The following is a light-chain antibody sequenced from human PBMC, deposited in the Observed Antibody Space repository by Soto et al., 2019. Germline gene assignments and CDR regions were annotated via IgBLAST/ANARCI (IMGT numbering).Light chain of an antibody. CDR2: EVS. CDR1: SSDVGNYKY. CDR3: SSYAGSNNWV. V-gene: IGLV2-8*01. Sequence: QSALTQSPSASGSPGQSVTISCTGTSSDVGNYKYVSWYQQHPGKAPKLMIYEVSKWPSGVPDRFSGSKSSNTASLTVSGLQAEDEADYYCSSYAGSNNWVFGGGTKLTVL. J-gene: IGLJ3*02.